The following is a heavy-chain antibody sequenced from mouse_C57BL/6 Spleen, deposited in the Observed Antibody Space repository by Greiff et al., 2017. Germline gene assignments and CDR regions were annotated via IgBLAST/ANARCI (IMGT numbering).Heavy chain of an antibody. Sequence: QVQLQQPGAELVKPGASVKLSCKASGYTFTSYGMHWVKQRPGQGLEWIGMIHTNSGSTNYNEKFKSKATLTVDKSSSTACMQLSSLTSEYSAVYYCARVGWDEDFFAYGGQGTSLTVSS. D-gene: IGHD4-1*01. CDR2: IHTNSGST. CDR1: GYTFTSYG. V-gene: IGHV1-64*01. CDR3: ARVGWDEDFFAY. J-gene: IGHJ2*02.